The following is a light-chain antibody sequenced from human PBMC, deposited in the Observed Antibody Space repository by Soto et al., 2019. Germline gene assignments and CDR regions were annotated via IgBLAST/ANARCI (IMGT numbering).Light chain of an antibody. CDR1: SSNIGVGYD. J-gene: IGLJ1*01. CDR3: QSYDSGVGGYV. V-gene: IGLV1-40*01. CDR2: GNC. Sequence: QSVLTLPPPVSGATGQSVTISCTGSSSNIGVGYDVHWYQQLPGTEPKLLIYGNCSRPSGVPERCAGSKSGTLVSLAITVLYAEDEVDPYCQSYDSGVGGYVFGAGAKVTGL.